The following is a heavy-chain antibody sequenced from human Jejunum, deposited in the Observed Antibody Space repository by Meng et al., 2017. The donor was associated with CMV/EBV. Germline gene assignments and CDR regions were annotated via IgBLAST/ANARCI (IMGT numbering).Heavy chain of an antibody. V-gene: IGHV3-11*01. CDR1: GFPFGAYY. CDR2: ITGSGDII. D-gene: IGHD4-17*01. J-gene: IGHJ4*02. CDR3: ARGNYGFDY. Sequence: LSLPCAASGFPFGAYYMTWVRQAPGKGLEWVSYITGSGDIIYYADSVKGRFTISRDNAKSSLYLEINSLRAEDTAVYYCARGNYGFDYWGQGTLVTVSS.